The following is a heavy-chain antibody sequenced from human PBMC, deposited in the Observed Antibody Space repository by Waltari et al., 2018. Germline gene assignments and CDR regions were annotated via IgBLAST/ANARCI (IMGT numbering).Heavy chain of an antibody. J-gene: IGHJ4*02. CDR3: ARSHYDYVWGSYRP. V-gene: IGHV4-39*01. CDR1: GGSISSSSYY. D-gene: IGHD3-16*02. CDR2: IYYSGST. Sequence: QLQLQESGPGLVKPSETLSLTCTVSGGSISSSSYYWGWIRQPPGKGLEWIGSIYYSGSTYYNPSLKSRVTISVDPSKNQFSLQLSSVTAADTAVYYCARSHYDYVWGSYRPWGQGTLVTVSS.